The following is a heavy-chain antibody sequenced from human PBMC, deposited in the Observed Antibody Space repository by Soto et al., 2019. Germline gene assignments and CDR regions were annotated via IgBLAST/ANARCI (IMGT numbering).Heavy chain of an antibody. D-gene: IGHD2-2*01. CDR2: ISSSSSYI. J-gene: IGHJ1*01. V-gene: IGHV3-21*01. CDR1: GFTFSSYS. Sequence: GGSLRLSCAASGFTFSSYSMNWVRQAPGKGLEWVSSISSSSSYIYYADSVKGRFTISRDNAKNSLYLQMNSLRAEDTAVYYCARAPSIRPGYCSSTSCQHWGKGTLVTVSS. CDR3: ARAPSIRPGYCSSTSCQH.